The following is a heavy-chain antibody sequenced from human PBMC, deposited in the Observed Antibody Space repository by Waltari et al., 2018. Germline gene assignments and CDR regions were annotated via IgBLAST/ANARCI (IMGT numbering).Heavy chain of an antibody. Sequence: QVQLQQWGAGLLKPSETLSLTCGVSGGVLSGYYWSWIRQSPGKGLEWIAEINHSRRTNYNPSLKGRVNLSVDTPKNQFSLKLTSMTAADTAVYYCARGLLHFNFWSKSEIGKEVYFDLWGQGTLVTVSS. CDR1: GGVLSGYY. CDR2: INHSRRT. V-gene: IGHV4-34*01. J-gene: IGHJ4*02. CDR3: ARGLLHFNFWSKSEIGKEVYFDL. D-gene: IGHD3-3*01.